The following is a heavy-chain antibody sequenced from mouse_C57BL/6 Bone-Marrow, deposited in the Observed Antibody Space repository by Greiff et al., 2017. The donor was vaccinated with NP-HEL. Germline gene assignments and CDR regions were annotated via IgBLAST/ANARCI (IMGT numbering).Heavy chain of an antibody. D-gene: IGHD3-3*01. CDR3: ARHRGYWYFDV. J-gene: IGHJ1*03. Sequence: EVKLQESGGGLVQPGGSLKLSCAASGFTFSDYGMAWVRQAPRKGPEWVAFISNLAYSIYYADTVTGRFTISRENAKNTLYLEMSSLRSEDTAMYYCARHRGYWYFDVWGTGTTVTVSS. CDR1: GFTFSDYG. CDR2: ISNLAYSI. V-gene: IGHV5-15*01.